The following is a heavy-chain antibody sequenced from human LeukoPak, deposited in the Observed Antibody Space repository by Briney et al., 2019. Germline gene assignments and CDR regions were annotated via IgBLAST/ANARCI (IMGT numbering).Heavy chain of an antibody. CDR2: ISGSGGST. V-gene: IGHV3-23*01. CDR3: AKGGVLLWFGELNV. CDR1: GFTSSTYA. J-gene: IGHJ6*04. Sequence: GGSLRLSCAASGFTSSTYAMSWVRQAPGKGLEWVSGISGSGGSTYYADSVKGRFTISRDNSKNTLYLQMNSLRAKDTAVYYCAKGGVLLWFGELNVWGKGTTVTVSS. D-gene: IGHD3-10*01.